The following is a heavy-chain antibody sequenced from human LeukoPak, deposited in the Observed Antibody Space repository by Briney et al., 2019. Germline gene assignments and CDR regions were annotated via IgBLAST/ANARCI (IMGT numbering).Heavy chain of an antibody. CDR1: GFTFSTYE. Sequence: GGSLRLSCAASGFTFSTYEMNWVRQAPGKGLEWISYIPSSGSTIYYVDSVKGRFTISRDNAKNSLYLQMNSLRVEDTAVYYCAREATGATGYFDYWGQGTLVTVSS. CDR2: IPSSGSTI. CDR3: AREATGATGYFDY. D-gene: IGHD1-26*01. J-gene: IGHJ4*02. V-gene: IGHV3-48*03.